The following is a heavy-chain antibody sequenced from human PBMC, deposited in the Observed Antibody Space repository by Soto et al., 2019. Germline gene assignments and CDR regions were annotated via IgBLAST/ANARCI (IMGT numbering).Heavy chain of an antibody. J-gene: IGHJ5*02. CDR3: ARVKLWNRGGWFDP. CDR2: IKQDGSEK. V-gene: IGHV3-7*01. CDR1: GFTFSSYW. D-gene: IGHD1-1*01. Sequence: GGSLRLSCAASGFTFSSYWMSWVRQAPGKGLEWVDNIKQDGSEKYYVDSVKGRFTISRDNAKNSLYLQMNSLRAEDTAVYYCARVKLWNRGGWFDPWGQGTLVTVSS.